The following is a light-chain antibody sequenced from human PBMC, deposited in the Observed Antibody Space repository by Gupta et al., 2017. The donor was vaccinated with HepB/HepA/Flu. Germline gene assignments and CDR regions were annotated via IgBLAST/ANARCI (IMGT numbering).Light chain of an antibody. CDR1: YSDLGGYNY. CDR2: DVT. V-gene: IGLV2-14*03. CDR3: CSYTSIQAGYV. J-gene: IGLJ1*01. Sequence: QSALTQPASVSGSPGQSITISCTGSYSDLGGYNYVSWYQQHPGKAPTLVIYDVTIRPSGISNRFSGSKSGTTASLTISGLQTEDEADYYCCSYTSIQAGYVFGTGTKVTVL.